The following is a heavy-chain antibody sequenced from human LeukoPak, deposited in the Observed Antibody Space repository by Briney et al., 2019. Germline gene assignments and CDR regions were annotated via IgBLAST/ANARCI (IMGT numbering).Heavy chain of an antibody. D-gene: IGHD3-22*01. CDR1: GGSFRGYY. CDR3: ARVGYSSGYLFDY. CDR2: INHSGST. V-gene: IGHV4-34*01. Sequence: TSETLSLTCAVYGGSFRGYYWSWIRQPPGKGLEWIGEINHSGSTNYNPSLKSRVTISVDTSKNQFSLKLSSVTAADTAVYYCARVGYSSGYLFDYWGQGTLVTVSS. J-gene: IGHJ4*02.